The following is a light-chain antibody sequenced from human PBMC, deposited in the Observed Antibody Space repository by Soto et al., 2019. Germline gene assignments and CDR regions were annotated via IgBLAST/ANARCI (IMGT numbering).Light chain of an antibody. CDR2: LGS. Sequence: DIVMTQSPLSLPVTPGEPASISCRSSQSLLHSNGKNYLDWYLQKPGQSPQLLICLGSNRASGCPDRLRGSGSGTDFTLSVSRVEAGDVGGYDCMQGLQNPPAFGGGTKVEIK. V-gene: IGKV2-28*01. CDR1: QSLLHSNGKNY. J-gene: IGKJ4*02. CDR3: MQGLQNPPA.